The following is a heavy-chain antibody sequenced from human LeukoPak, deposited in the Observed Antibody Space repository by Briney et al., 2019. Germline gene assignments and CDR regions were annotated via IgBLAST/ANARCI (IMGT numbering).Heavy chain of an antibody. J-gene: IGHJ4*02. Sequence: SETLSLTCTVSGGSISSSSYYWGWIRQPPGKGLEWIGSIYYSGSTYYNPSLKSRVTISVDTSKNQFSLKLSSVTAADTAVYYCASGSPRPLPSYDFWSGYFYWGQGTLVTVSS. CDR2: IYYSGST. V-gene: IGHV4-39*01. D-gene: IGHD3-3*01. CDR3: ASGSPRPLPSYDFWSGYFY. CDR1: GGSISSSSYY.